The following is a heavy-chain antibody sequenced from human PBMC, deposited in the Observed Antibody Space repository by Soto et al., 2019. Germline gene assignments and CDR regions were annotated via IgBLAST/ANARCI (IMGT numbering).Heavy chain of an antibody. J-gene: IGHJ5*02. V-gene: IGHV4-31*03. CDR3: ARTVPAAINTVDP. Sequence: SETLSLTCTVSGVSISSGGYYWSWIRQHPGKGLEWIGYIYYSGSTYYNPSLKSRVTISVDTSKNQFSLKLSSVTAADTAVYYCARTVPAAINTVDPWGQGTLVTVPS. D-gene: IGHD2-2*01. CDR1: GVSISSGGYY. CDR2: IYYSGST.